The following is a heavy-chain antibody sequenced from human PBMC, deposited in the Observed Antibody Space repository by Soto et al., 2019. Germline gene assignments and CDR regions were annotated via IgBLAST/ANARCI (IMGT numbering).Heavy chain of an antibody. V-gene: IGHV3-23*01. CDR1: GFTFSSYA. Sequence: GGSLRISSAASGFTFSSYAMSWVRQAPGKGLEWVSAISGSGGSTYYADSVKGRFTISRDNSKNTLYLQMNSLRAEDTAVYYCAKGGGYSYGHFDYWGQGTLVTVSS. CDR2: ISGSGGST. CDR3: AKGGGYSYGHFDY. D-gene: IGHD5-18*01. J-gene: IGHJ4*02.